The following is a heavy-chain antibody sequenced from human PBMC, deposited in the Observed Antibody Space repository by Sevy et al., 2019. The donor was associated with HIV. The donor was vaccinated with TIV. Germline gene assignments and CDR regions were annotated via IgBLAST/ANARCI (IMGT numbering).Heavy chain of an antibody. D-gene: IGHD3-3*01. CDR3: VREKDFWSGGTRWFDP. J-gene: IGHJ5*02. CDR1: GGSISSYY. V-gene: IGHV4-59*12. Sequence: SETLSLTCTVSGGSISSYYWSWIRQPPGKGLEWIGYIYYSGSTNYNPSLKSRVTISVDTSKNQFSLKLSSVTAADTAVYYCVREKDFWSGGTRWFDPWGQGTLVTVSS. CDR2: IYYSGST.